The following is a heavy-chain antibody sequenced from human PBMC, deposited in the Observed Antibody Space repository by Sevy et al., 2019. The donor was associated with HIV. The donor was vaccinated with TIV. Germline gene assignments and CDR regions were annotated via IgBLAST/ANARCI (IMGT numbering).Heavy chain of an antibody. Sequence: GGSLRLSCAASGFSVSNNYLSWVRQAPGKGLEWVSAIYSGGNTYYADSVKGRFTISRDNSKNTVYLQMNGLRAEDTAVYYCVRETVSGYNLWGQGTLVTVSS. CDR1: GFSVSNNY. CDR3: VRETVSGYNL. D-gene: IGHD5-12*01. CDR2: IYSGGNT. J-gene: IGHJ4*02. V-gene: IGHV3-53*01.